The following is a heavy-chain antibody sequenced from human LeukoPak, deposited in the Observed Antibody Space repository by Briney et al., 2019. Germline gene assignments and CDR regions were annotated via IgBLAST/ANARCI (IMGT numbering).Heavy chain of an antibody. D-gene: IGHD3-22*01. Sequence: ASVKVSCKASGYTFTSYGISWVRQAPGQGLEWMGWISAYNGNTNYAQKLQGRVTMTTDTSTSTAYMELRSLRSDDTAVYYCAKDTLAFHDSSLFDYWGQGTLVTVSS. CDR1: GYTFTSYG. CDR3: AKDTLAFHDSSLFDY. V-gene: IGHV1-18*01. CDR2: ISAYNGNT. J-gene: IGHJ4*02.